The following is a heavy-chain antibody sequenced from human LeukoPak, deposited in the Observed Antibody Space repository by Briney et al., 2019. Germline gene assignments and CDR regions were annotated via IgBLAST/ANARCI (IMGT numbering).Heavy chain of an antibody. J-gene: IGHJ3*02. CDR2: ISPSGSFK. D-gene: IGHD3-3*01. CDR3: ARGLLAWLGSFGI. CDR1: RFTFNMYY. Sequence: GGSLRLSCTASRFTFNMYYIDWVRQAPGNGLEWVSSISPSGSFKYYADSVEGRFTISSDNAKKSVFLQMNSLRAEDTAVYYCARGLLAWLGSFGIWGQRTGVSVSS. V-gene: IGHV3-21*01.